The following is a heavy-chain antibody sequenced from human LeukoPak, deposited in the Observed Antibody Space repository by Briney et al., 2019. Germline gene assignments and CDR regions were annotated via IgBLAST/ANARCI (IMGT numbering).Heavy chain of an antibody. D-gene: IGHD7-27*01. Sequence: GGSLRLSCAASGFTSSRHAMSWVRRAQGRGLEWVSTIDRSGDDTYYRDSVKGRFTISRDNSKSTLYLQMYSLRAEDTAIYYCAKGGDELDYWGQGTLVTVSS. CDR3: AKGGDELDY. CDR1: GFTSSRHA. V-gene: IGHV3-23*01. CDR2: IDRSGDDT. J-gene: IGHJ4*02.